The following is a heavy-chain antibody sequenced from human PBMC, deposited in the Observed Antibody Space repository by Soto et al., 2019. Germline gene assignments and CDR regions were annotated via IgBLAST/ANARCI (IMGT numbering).Heavy chain of an antibody. D-gene: IGHD5-12*01. Sequence: GGSLRLSCAASRFTFSSYGMHWVRQAPGKGLEWVAVISYDGNNKYYADSVKGRFTISRDNSKNTLYLQLNSLRAEDTAVYYCAKDQGATIGHYLDYWGPGTLVTVSS. CDR3: AKDQGATIGHYLDY. V-gene: IGHV3-30*18. J-gene: IGHJ4*02. CDR2: ISYDGNNK. CDR1: RFTFSSYG.